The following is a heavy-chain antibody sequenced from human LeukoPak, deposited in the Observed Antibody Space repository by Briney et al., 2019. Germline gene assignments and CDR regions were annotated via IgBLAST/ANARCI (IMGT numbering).Heavy chain of an antibody. CDR1: GGSVSGTSPSSYY. V-gene: IGHV4-4*08. CDR2: AYHSGST. Sequence: SETLSLTCTVSGGSVSGTSPSSYYWSWIRQPPGRGLEYTGHAYHSGSTNYGPSLRRRVTISLDTSKNQFSLKLSSVTAADTAVYYCAREPRAGTMRVEGYFDYWGQGTLVTVSS. CDR3: AREPRAGTMRVEGYFDY. D-gene: IGHD3-10*01. J-gene: IGHJ4*02.